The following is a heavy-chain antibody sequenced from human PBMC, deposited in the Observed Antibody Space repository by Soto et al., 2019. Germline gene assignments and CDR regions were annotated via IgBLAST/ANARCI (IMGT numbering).Heavy chain of an antibody. CDR2: ISNDGSNR. Sequence: VGSLRLSCAASGFTFSSYGIHWVRQAPGKGLEWVALISNDGSNRFYADSVKGRLTISRDNSKNTLYLQMNSLRAEDTAVYYCAKSNGNYLGLGYWGQGTLVTVSS. V-gene: IGHV3-30*18. D-gene: IGHD1-26*01. CDR1: GFTFSSYG. CDR3: AKSNGNYLGLGY. J-gene: IGHJ4*02.